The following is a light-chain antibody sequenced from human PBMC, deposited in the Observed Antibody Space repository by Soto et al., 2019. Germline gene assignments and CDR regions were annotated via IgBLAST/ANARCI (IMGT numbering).Light chain of an antibody. CDR2: AAS. J-gene: IGKJ3*01. Sequence: DMQMTQSPSSLSASVGDRVSITCRSSQNISNYLHWYQQRPWKAPKLLIYAASNLRSGVPSRFSGSGSGTDFTLTISSLQSEDFATYYCQQSYSIPRLTFGPGTRVEIK. CDR3: QQSYSIPRLT. CDR1: QNISNY. V-gene: IGKV1-39*01.